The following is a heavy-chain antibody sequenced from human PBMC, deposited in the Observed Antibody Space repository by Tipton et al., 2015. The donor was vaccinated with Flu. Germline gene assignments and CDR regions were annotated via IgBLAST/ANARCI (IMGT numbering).Heavy chain of an antibody. D-gene: IGHD2-2*02. V-gene: IGHV1-69*01. CDR1: GGTFSSYA. J-gene: IGHJ3*02. Sequence: QLVQSGAEVKKPGSSVKVSCKASGGTFSSYAISWVRQAPGQGLEWMGGIIPIFGTANYAQKFQGRVTITADESTSTAYMELSSLRSEDTAVYYCASLAEDIVVVPAAIGGAFDIWGQGTMVTVSS. CDR3: ASLAEDIVVVPAAIGGAFDI. CDR2: IIPIFGTA.